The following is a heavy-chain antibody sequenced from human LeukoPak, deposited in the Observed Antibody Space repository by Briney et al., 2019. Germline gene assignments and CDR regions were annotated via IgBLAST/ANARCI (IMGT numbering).Heavy chain of an antibody. CDR3: AKDFISGWYRDLGY. D-gene: IGHD6-19*01. V-gene: IGHV3-23*01. CDR2: ISGSGGGT. CDR1: GFTFSSYA. J-gene: IGHJ4*02. Sequence: PGGSLRLSCAASGFTFSSYAMSWVRQAPGKGLEWVSAISGSGGGTYYADSVKGRSTISRDNSRDTLYLQMNSLRAEDTAVYYCAKDFISGWYRDLGYWGQGTLVTFSS.